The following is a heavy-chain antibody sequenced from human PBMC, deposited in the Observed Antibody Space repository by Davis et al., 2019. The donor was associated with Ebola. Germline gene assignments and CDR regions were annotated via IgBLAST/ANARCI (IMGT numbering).Heavy chain of an antibody. J-gene: IGHJ6*03. Sequence: ASVKVSCKASGYTFTSYGISWVRQAPGQGLEWMGWISAYNGNTNYAQKFQGRVTITRNTSISTAYMELSSLRSEDTAVYYCARSGRFLEWSTKQRYYYYMDVWGKGTTVTVSS. CDR3: ARSGRFLEWSTKQRYYYYMDV. V-gene: IGHV1-18*01. D-gene: IGHD3-3*01. CDR2: ISAYNGNT. CDR1: GYTFTSYG.